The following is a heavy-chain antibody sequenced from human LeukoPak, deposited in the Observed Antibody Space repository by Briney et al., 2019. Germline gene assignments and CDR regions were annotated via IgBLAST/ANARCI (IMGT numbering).Heavy chain of an antibody. V-gene: IGHV4-59*12. J-gene: IGHJ4*02. Sequence: SETLSLTCTVSGGSISRYYWNWIRQPPGKGLEWIGYIYYSGSTNYNPSLKSRVTISVDTSKNHFSLKLSSVTAADTAVYYCARDGYDSVYFDYWGQGTLVTVSS. CDR3: ARDGYDSVYFDY. CDR2: IYYSGST. CDR1: GGSISRYY. D-gene: IGHD5-12*01.